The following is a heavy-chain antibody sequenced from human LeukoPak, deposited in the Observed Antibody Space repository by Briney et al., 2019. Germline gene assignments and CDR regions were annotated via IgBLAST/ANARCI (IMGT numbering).Heavy chain of an antibody. CDR3: ARAVVTPNLRTDAFDI. D-gene: IGHD4-23*01. Sequence: GASVKVSCKASGYTFTSYGISWVRQAPGQGLEWMGWISAYNGNTNYAQKLQGRVTMTTDTSTSTAYMELRSLRSDDTAVYYCARAVVTPNLRTDAFDIWGQGTMVTVSS. CDR2: ISAYNGNT. J-gene: IGHJ3*02. CDR1: GYTFTSYG. V-gene: IGHV1-18*01.